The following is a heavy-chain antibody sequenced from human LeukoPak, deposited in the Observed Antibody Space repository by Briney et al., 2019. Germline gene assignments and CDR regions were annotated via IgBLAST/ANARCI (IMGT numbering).Heavy chain of an antibody. CDR2: MDKETNLYAT. CDR1: GFTFSGSA. J-gene: IGHJ5*02. D-gene: IGHD1-26*01. CDR3: TRDSGTYNWFDP. V-gene: IGHV3-73*01. Sequence: GGSLRLSCAASGFTFSGSAIHWVRQSSGKGPEWIGHMDKETNLYATALAASVKGRFTVSRDDSKNTAYLHMNSLKTEDTALYYCTRDSGTYNWFDPWGQGTLVTVSS.